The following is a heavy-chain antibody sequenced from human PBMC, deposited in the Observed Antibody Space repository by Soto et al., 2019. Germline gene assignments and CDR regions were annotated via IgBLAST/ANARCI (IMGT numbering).Heavy chain of an antibody. V-gene: IGHV3-23*01. J-gene: IGHJ4*02. CDR3: ASSLKGFGVVIIGYFDY. CDR1: GFTFSSYA. D-gene: IGHD3-3*01. CDR2: ISGSGGST. Sequence: GGSLRLACAASGFTFSSYAMSWVRQGPGKGLEWVSAISGSGGSTYYADSVKGRFTISRDNSKNTLYLQMNSLRAEDTAVYYCASSLKGFGVVIIGYFDYWGQGNLVTVSS.